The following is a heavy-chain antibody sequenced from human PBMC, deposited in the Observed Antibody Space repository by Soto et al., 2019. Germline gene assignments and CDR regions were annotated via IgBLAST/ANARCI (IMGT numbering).Heavy chain of an antibody. J-gene: IGHJ4*02. D-gene: IGHD1-26*01. Sequence: SETLSLTCTVSGGYVRSSTYYWGWIRQAPGKGLEWIASIYYSGRTHNNPALKSRVTMSVDTYTNQFSPKMNAVTAADTAVYYCAVGSSGFYYIYWGQGIQVTSPQ. V-gene: IGHV4-39*01. CDR2: IYYSGRT. CDR1: GGYVRSSTYY. CDR3: AVGSSGFYYIY.